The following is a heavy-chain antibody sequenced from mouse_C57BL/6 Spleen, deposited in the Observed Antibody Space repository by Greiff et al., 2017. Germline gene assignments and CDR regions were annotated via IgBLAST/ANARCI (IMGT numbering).Heavy chain of an antibody. CDR1: GFTFTDYY. Sequence: EVQGVESGGGLVQPGGSLSLSCAASGFTFTDYYMSWVRQPPGKALEWLGFIRNKANGYTTEYNASVKGRFTISRDNSQSILYLQMNALRAEDSATYYCARYNYYGSRGYFDVWGTGTTVTVSS. J-gene: IGHJ1*03. CDR2: IRNKANGYTT. V-gene: IGHV7-3*01. CDR3: ARYNYYGSRGYFDV. D-gene: IGHD1-1*01.